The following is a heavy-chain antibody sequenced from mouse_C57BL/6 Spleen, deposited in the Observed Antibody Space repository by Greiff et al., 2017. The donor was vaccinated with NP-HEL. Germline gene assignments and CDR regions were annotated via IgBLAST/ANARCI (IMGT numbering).Heavy chain of an antibody. J-gene: IGHJ1*03. CDR1: GFTFTDYY. D-gene: IGHD1-1*01. Sequence: EVKLMESGGGLVQPGGSLSLSCAASGFTFTDYYMSWVRQPPGKALEWLGFIRNKANGYTTEYSASVKGRFTISRDNSQSILYLQMNALRAEDSATYYCARCYGSSYCWYFDVWGTGTTVTVSS. V-gene: IGHV7-3*01. CDR2: IRNKANGYTT. CDR3: ARCYGSSYCWYFDV.